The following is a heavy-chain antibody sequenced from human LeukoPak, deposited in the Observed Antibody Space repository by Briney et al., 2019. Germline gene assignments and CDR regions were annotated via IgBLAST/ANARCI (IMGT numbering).Heavy chain of an antibody. Sequence: PGGSLRLSCAASGFTFSSYAVHWVRQAPGKGLEYVSAISSNGGSTYYANSVKGRFTISRDNSKNTLYLQMGSLRAEDMAVYYCARDKTVYSSGLDYWGQGTLVTVSS. D-gene: IGHD6-19*01. CDR2: ISSNGGST. CDR3: ARDKTVYSSGLDY. V-gene: IGHV3-64*01. J-gene: IGHJ4*02. CDR1: GFTFSSYA.